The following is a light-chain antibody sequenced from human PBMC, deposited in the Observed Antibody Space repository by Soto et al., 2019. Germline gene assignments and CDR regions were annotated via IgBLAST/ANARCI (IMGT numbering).Light chain of an antibody. J-gene: IGLJ1*01. Sequence: QSALTQPASVSGSPGQSITISYTGTSSDVGGYNYVSWYQQHPGRAPKFMIYEVSNRPSGISNRFSGSKSGNTASLTISGLQAEDEADYYCSSYTSSSTFVFGTGTKLTVL. CDR1: SSDVGGYNY. V-gene: IGLV2-14*01. CDR2: EVS. CDR3: SSYTSSSTFV.